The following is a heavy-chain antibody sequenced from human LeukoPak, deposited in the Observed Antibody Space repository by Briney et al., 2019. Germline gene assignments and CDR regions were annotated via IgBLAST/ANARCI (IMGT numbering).Heavy chain of an antibody. CDR2: IWYDGSNK. Sequence: GRSVRLPYAVWVFIFSRHGMQWVGQASAKGREGAAVIWYDGSNKYSAASVKCRFTISRENSKNTLYLQTNSQRAEDTAVYYCANESHAGYFDYWGQGTLVTVSS. V-gene: IGHV3-33*06. J-gene: IGHJ4*02. CDR3: ANESHAGYFDY. D-gene: IGHD6-13*01. CDR1: VFIFSRHG.